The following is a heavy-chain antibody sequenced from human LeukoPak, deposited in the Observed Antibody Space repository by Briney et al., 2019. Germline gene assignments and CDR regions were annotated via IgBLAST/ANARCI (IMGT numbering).Heavy chain of an antibody. J-gene: IGHJ6*03. Sequence: PSETLSLTCTVSGGSISSSGFLWGWIRQPPGKGLEWIGTIYYSGSAYYNPSLKSRVTISADTSKNQFSLKLTSVTATDTAVYYCTYQLPQYGYFYMDVWGKGTMFTVSS. V-gene: IGHV4-39*01. CDR3: TYQLPQYGYFYMDV. D-gene: IGHD2-2*01. CDR1: GGSISSSGFL. CDR2: IYYSGSA.